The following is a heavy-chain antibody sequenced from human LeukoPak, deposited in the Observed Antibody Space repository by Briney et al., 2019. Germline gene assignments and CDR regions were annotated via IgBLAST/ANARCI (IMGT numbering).Heavy chain of an antibody. CDR1: GFTFSSYE. J-gene: IGHJ4*02. D-gene: IGHD6-13*01. CDR2: ISSSGSTI. Sequence: GGSLRLSCAASGFTFSSYEMNWVRQAPGKGLEWVSYISSSGSTIYYADSVKGRFTISRDNAKNSLYLQMNSLRAEDTAVYYCARVQGPAAGSYYFDYWGQGTLVTVSS. CDR3: ARVQGPAAGSYYFDY. V-gene: IGHV3-48*03.